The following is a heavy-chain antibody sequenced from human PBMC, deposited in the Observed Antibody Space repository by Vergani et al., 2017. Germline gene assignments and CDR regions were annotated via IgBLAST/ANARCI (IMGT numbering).Heavy chain of an antibody. CDR1: GGTFSSYA. CDR2: IIPIFGTA. Sequence: QVQLVQSGAEVKKPGSSVKVSCKASGGTFSSYAISWVRQAPGLGLEWMGRIIPIFGTANYAQKFQGRVTITADESTSTAYMELSSLRSEDTAVYYCARDPSASRGYSGPYYFDYWGQGTLVTVSS. CDR3: ARDPSASRGYSGPYYFDY. J-gene: IGHJ4*02. D-gene: IGHD5-12*01. V-gene: IGHV1-69*13.